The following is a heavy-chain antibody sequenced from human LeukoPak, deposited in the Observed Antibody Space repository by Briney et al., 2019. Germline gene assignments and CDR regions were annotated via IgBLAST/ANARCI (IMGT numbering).Heavy chain of an antibody. Sequence: PSRTLSLTCTVSGGSISSGGYYWSWIRQHPGKGLEWIGYIYYSGSTYYNPSLKSRVTISVDTSKNQFSLKLSSVTAADTAVYYCARHSSSSGGYARGYFDYWGQGTLVTVSS. CDR2: IYYSGST. CDR3: ARHSSSSGGYARGYFDY. CDR1: GGSISSGGYY. V-gene: IGHV4-31*03. D-gene: IGHD5-12*01. J-gene: IGHJ4*02.